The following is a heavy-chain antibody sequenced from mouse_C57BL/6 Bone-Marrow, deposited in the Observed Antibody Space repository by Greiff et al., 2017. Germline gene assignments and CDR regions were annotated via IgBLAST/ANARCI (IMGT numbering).Heavy chain of an antibody. Sequence: EVQLQQSVAELVRPGASVKLSCTASGSNIKNTNMHWVKQSPEQRLEWIGRIDPPNGNTKYAPKFPGTATITADTSSSTAYLQLSRLTSEDTAVYYCARVLERLDYWGQGTTRTVSS. CDR3: ARVLERLDY. J-gene: IGHJ2*01. CDR2: IDPPNGNT. D-gene: IGHD1-2*01. V-gene: IGHV14-3*01. CDR1: GSNIKNTN.